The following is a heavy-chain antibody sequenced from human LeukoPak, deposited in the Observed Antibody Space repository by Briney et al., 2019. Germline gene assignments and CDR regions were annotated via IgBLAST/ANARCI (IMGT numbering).Heavy chain of an antibody. D-gene: IGHD5-24*01. CDR3: ARVMATKALDAFDI. J-gene: IGHJ3*02. CDR2: INPSGGGT. CDR1: GYTFTNYH. V-gene: IGHV1-46*01. Sequence: GASVKVSCKASGYTFTNYHMHWVRQAPGQGLEWMGIINPSGGGTTYAQNFQGRVTVTRDTSTTTVYMELSSLRSEDTAVYYCARVMATKALDAFDIWGQGTMVTVSS.